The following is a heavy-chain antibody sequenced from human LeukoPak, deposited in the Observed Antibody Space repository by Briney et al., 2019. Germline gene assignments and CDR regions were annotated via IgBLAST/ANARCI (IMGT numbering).Heavy chain of an antibody. CDR2: IYYTGST. J-gene: IGHJ4*02. CDR3: AGMRITTPTVRTLDY. CDR1: GGSMSTYY. D-gene: IGHD1-14*01. Sequence: SETLSLTCTVSGGSMSTYYWTWVRQAPGKGLEYIGFIYYTGSTNYNPSLKSRVTISVDTSKNQFSLKLSSVTAADTAVYYCAGMRITTPTVRTLDYWGQGTLVTVSS. V-gene: IGHV4-59*01.